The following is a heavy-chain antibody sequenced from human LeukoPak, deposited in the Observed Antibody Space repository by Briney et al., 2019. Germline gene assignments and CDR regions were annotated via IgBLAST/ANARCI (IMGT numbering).Heavy chain of an antibody. Sequence: SGGSLRLSCAASGFTVSSNYMSWVRQAPGKGLEWVSVICSGGSTYYADSVKGRFTISRHNSKNTLYLQMNSLRAEDTAVYYCARGSSGWLHYYYYGMDVWGQGTTVTVSS. CDR1: GFTVSSNY. V-gene: IGHV3-53*04. CDR3: ARGSSGWLHYYYYGMDV. D-gene: IGHD6-19*01. J-gene: IGHJ6*02. CDR2: ICSGGST.